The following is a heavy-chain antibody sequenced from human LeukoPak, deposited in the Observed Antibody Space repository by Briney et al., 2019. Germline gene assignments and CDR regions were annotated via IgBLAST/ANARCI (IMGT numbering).Heavy chain of an antibody. Sequence: SVKVSCKASGGTFSSYAISWVRQAPGQGLEWMGGIIPIFGTANYAQKFQGRVTITADESTSTAYMELSSLRSEDTAVYYCARDSPHCTNGVRYPSVRDYWGQGTLVTVSS. CDR1: GGTFSSYA. D-gene: IGHD2-8*01. CDR2: IIPIFGTA. V-gene: IGHV1-69*13. J-gene: IGHJ4*02. CDR3: ARDSPHCTNGVRYPSVRDY.